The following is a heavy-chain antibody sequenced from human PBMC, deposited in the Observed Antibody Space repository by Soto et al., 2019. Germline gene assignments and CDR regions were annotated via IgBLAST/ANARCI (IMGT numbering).Heavy chain of an antibody. J-gene: IGHJ6*02. Sequence: ASVKVSCKASGYTFTSYDINWVRQATGQGLEWMGWMNPNSGNTGYAQKFQGRVTMTRNTSISTAYMELSSLRSDDTAVYYCAREGYPGIAAAGYYYYYGMDVWGQGTTVTVSS. CDR3: AREGYPGIAAAGYYYYYGMDV. V-gene: IGHV1-8*01. D-gene: IGHD6-13*01. CDR2: MNPNSGNT. CDR1: GYTFTSYD.